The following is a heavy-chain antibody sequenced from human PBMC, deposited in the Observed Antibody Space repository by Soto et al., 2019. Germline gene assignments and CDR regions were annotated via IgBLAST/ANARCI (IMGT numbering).Heavy chain of an antibody. CDR1: GFTFRSYA. Sequence: GGSLRLSCAASGFTFRSYAMHWVRQAPGKGLEWVAVISYDESNKDYADSVRGRFTISRDNSKNTLYLQMNSLRGEDTAVYYCARDLDRTYGYQDYWGQGTLVTVSS. D-gene: IGHD4-17*01. J-gene: IGHJ4*02. V-gene: IGHV3-30-3*01. CDR2: ISYDESNK. CDR3: ARDLDRTYGYQDY.